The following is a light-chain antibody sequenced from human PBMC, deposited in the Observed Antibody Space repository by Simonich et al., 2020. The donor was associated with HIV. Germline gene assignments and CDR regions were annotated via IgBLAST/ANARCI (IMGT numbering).Light chain of an antibody. J-gene: IGLJ3*02. CDR2: DVR. CDR3: SSYTSSSTLV. Sequence: SALTQPASVSGSPGQSITISCPGTSSDVGGYNYVSWYQQHPGKAPKLMIYDVRKRPSGVSNRFSGSKSGNTASLTISGLQAEDEADYYCSSYTSSSTLVFGGGTKLTVL. CDR1: SSDVGGYNY. V-gene: IGLV2-14*03.